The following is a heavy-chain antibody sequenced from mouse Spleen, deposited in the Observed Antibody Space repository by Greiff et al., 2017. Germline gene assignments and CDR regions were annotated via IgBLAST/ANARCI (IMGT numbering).Heavy chain of an antibody. CDR3: ARQGGPYYFDY. CDR2: ISSGGSYT. CDR1: GFTFSSYA. V-gene: IGHV5-9-1*01. Sequence: DVMLVESGGGLVKPGGSLKLSCAASGFTFSSYAMSWVRQTPEKRLEWVATISSGGSYTYYPDSVKGRFTISRDNAKNTLYLQMSSLRSEDTAMYYCARQGGPYYFDYWGQGTTLTVSS. J-gene: IGHJ2*01.